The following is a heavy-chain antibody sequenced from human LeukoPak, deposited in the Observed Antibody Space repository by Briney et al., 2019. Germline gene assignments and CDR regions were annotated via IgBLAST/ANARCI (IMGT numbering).Heavy chain of an antibody. V-gene: IGHV1-24*01. CDR1: GYTLTELS. CDR3: ATVVSLVRFGELSWFDP. Sequence: ASVKVSCKVSGYTLTELSMHWVRQAPGKGLEWMGGFDPEDGETIYAQKFQGRVTMTEDTSTDTAYMELSSQRSEDTAVYYCATVVSLVRFGELSWFDPWGQGTLVTVSS. J-gene: IGHJ5*02. CDR2: FDPEDGET. D-gene: IGHD3-10*01.